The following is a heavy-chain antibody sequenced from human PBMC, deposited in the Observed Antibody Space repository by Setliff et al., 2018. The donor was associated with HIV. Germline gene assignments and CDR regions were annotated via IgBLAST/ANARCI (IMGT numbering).Heavy chain of an antibody. D-gene: IGHD6-13*01. CDR1: GFTFRDYY. Sequence: PGGSLRLSCAASGFTFRDYYLSWMRLAPGKGLEWVAYISASGSTTFYSDSVKGRFAISRDNTKNSMFLQMTDLRCEDTAVYYCAKNLFSSRWSPLDSWGQGTLVTVSS. CDR2: ISASGSTT. V-gene: IGHV3-11*04. J-gene: IGHJ4*02. CDR3: AKNLFSSRWSPLDS.